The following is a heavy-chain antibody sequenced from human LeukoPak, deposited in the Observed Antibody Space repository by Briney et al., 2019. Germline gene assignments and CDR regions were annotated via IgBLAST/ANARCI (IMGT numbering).Heavy chain of an antibody. Sequence: RSLTLSCAASGFTFGSYAMHWVRQAPGKGLEWVAVISYDGSNKYYADSVKGRFTIYRDNSKNPLYLQMNSLRAEDTAVYYCARETGEDNYYYYGMDVWGKGTTVTVSS. J-gene: IGHJ6*04. CDR1: GFTFGSYA. CDR2: ISYDGSNK. V-gene: IGHV3-30*04. D-gene: IGHD1-26*01. CDR3: ARETGEDNYYYYGMDV.